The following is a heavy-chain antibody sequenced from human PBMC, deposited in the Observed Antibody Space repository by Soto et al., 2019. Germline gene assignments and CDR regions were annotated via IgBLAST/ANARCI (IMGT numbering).Heavy chain of an antibody. J-gene: IGHJ6*02. CDR3: ARGQPPAYSHGYSYAMDV. V-gene: IGHV3-66*01. CDR1: GFTVSSNY. D-gene: IGHD1-26*01. Sequence: EVQLVESGGGLVQPGGSLKLSCATSGFTVSSNYMTWVRLAPGKGLEWVSVIYSGGGSYYADSVRGRFTISRDNSKNMLYLQMNSLRAEDTAVYYCARGQPPAYSHGYSYAMDVWGQGTTVTVSS. CDR2: IYSGGGS.